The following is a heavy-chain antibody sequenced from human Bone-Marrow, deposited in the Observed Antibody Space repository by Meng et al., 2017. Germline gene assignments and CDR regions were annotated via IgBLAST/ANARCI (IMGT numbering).Heavy chain of an antibody. D-gene: IGHD1-14*01. Sequence: GGSLRLSCAASGFTFSSYEMNWARQAPGKGLEWVSYISSSGSTIYYADPVKGRFTISRDNAKNSLYLQMNSLRAEDTAVYYCARVDHHDAFDIWGQGTMVTVSS. CDR2: ISSSGSTI. CDR1: GFTFSSYE. J-gene: IGHJ3*02. CDR3: ARVDHHDAFDI. V-gene: IGHV3-48*03.